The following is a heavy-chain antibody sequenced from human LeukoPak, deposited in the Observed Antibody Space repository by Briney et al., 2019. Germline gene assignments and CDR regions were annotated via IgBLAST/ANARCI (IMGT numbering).Heavy chain of an antibody. Sequence: GGSLRLSCAASGFTFSSYAMSWVRQAPGKGLEWVSAISGSGGSTYYADSVKGRFTISRDNSKNTLYLQMNSLRAEDTAVYYCAKHRGYSSSSLGYFDYWGQGTLVTVSS. CDR1: GFTFSSYA. V-gene: IGHV3-23*01. J-gene: IGHJ4*02. CDR3: AKHRGYSSSSLGYFDY. CDR2: ISGSGGST. D-gene: IGHD6-6*01.